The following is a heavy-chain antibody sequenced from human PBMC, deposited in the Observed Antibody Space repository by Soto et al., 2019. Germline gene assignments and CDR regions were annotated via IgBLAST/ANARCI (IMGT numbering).Heavy chain of an antibody. CDR2: ISYGGST. CDR3: SRGILV. Sequence: QVQLQESGPGLVKPSQTLSLTCTVSGGSINSGGYCWSWIRQHPGKGLEWIGCISYGGSTSYNAPLTGGVTISVDASKNRSSLKLSSVTAEDTAVYYCSRGILVWGQGTLITVSS. J-gene: IGHJ4*02. V-gene: IGHV4-31*03. CDR1: GGSINSGGYC. D-gene: IGHD5-18*01.